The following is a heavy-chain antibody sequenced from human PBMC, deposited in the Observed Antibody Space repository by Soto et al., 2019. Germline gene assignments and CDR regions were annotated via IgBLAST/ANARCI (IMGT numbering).Heavy chain of an antibody. D-gene: IGHD3-22*01. CDR3: AKAVIPNRYYFDY. CDR2: ISGSCGST. V-gene: IGHV3-23*01. J-gene: IGHJ4*02. CDR1: GFTFSSYA. Sequence: GGSLRLSCAASGFTFSSYAMNWVRQAPGKGLEWVSAISGSCGSTYYADSVKGRFTISRDNSKNTLYLQMSSLRAEDTAVYYCAKAVIPNRYYFDYWGQGTLVTGLL.